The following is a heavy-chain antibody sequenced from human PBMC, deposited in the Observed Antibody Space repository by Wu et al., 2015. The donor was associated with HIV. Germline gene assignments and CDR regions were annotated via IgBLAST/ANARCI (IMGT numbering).Heavy chain of an antibody. V-gene: IGHV1-69*14. D-gene: IGHD2-21*02. Sequence: QVQLVQSGAEVKKPGSSVKVSCKASGGTFSSYALNWVRQAPGQGLEWMGGIIPIFGTTNYAQKFQDRVTITADNSTHTVYMELSSLRSEDTAVYYCARDSHELLFDFWGQGTLVTVSS. CDR1: GGTFSSYA. CDR2: IIPIFGTT. J-gene: IGHJ4*02. CDR3: ARDSHELLFDF.